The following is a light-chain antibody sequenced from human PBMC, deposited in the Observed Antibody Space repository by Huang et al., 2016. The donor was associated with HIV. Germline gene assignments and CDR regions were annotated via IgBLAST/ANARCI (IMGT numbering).Light chain of an antibody. V-gene: IGKV3-15*01. CDR2: GAS. J-gene: IGKJ1*01. Sequence: EIVMTHSPATLSVSPGERATLSCRARQSVSSNLAWYQQKPGQAPRLLIYGASTRATVIPARFSGSGSGTEFTLTISSLQSEDFAVYYCQQYNNWPPTFGQGTKVEIK. CDR1: QSVSSN. CDR3: QQYNNWPPT.